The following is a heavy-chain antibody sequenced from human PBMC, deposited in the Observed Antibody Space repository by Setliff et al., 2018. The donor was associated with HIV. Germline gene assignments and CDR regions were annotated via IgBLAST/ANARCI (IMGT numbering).Heavy chain of an antibody. D-gene: IGHD6-19*01. Sequence: GGSLRLSCVASGFNFEYHIMYWVRQVPGKGLEWVANIRRDGNGKYYVDSVKGRFTVARDNANNSLYLQMNSLRPEDSALYYCVREGSVGGRYYYYMNLWGKGTTVTVSS. V-gene: IGHV3-7*03. CDR1: GFNFEYHI. CDR2: IRRDGNGK. CDR3: VREGSVGGRYYYYMNL. J-gene: IGHJ6*03.